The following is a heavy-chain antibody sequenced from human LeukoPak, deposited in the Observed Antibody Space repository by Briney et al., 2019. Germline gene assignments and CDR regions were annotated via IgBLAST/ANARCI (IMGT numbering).Heavy chain of an antibody. D-gene: IGHD6-19*01. CDR1: GGSISSGDYY. Sequence: SETLSLTCTVSGGSISSGDYYWSWIRQPPGKGLEWIGYIYYSGSTYYNPSLKSRVTISVDTSKNQFSLKLSSVTAADTAVYYCARDPIAVAGTFGGINYWGQGTLVTVSS. J-gene: IGHJ4*02. CDR2: IYYSGST. V-gene: IGHV4-30-4*01. CDR3: ARDPIAVAGTFGGINY.